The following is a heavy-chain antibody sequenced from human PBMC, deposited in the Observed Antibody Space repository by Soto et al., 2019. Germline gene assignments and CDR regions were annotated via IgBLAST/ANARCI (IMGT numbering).Heavy chain of an antibody. CDR1: GFSLSTSGMC. J-gene: IGHJ6*02. CDR3: ARLAGEYSSAYYYYGMDV. D-gene: IGHD6-6*01. V-gene: IGHV2-70*01. Sequence: SGPTLVNPTQTLTLTCTFSGFSLSTSGMCVSWIRQPPGKALEWLALIDWDDDKYYSTSLKTRLTISKDTSKNQVVLTMTNMDPVDTATYYCARLAGEYSSAYYYYGMDVWGQGTTVTVSS. CDR2: IDWDDDK.